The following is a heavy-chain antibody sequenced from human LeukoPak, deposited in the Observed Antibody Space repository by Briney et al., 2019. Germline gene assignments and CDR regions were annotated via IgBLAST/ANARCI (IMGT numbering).Heavy chain of an antibody. D-gene: IGHD2-21*02. CDR1: GFSVSSNY. Sequence: GGSLRLSCAASGFSVSSNYMSWVRQAPGKGLEWVSVIYSGGSTYYADSVKGRFTISRDNSKNTLYLQMKSLRAEDTAAYYCARTDETAPAEDFQHWGQGTLVTVSS. CDR2: IYSGGST. J-gene: IGHJ1*01. CDR3: ARTDETAPAEDFQH. V-gene: IGHV3-53*01.